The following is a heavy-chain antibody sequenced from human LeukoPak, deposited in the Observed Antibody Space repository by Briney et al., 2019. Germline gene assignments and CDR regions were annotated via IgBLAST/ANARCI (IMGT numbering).Heavy chain of an antibody. Sequence: GASVKVSCKASGYTFTSYYMHWVRQAPGQGLEWMGWINPNSGGTNYAQKFQGRVTMTRDTSISTAYMELSRLRSDDTAVYYCAREEDSSGNWFDPWGQGTLVTVSS. J-gene: IGHJ5*02. CDR1: GYTFTSYY. D-gene: IGHD6-19*01. CDR2: INPNSGGT. CDR3: AREEDSSGNWFDP. V-gene: IGHV1-2*02.